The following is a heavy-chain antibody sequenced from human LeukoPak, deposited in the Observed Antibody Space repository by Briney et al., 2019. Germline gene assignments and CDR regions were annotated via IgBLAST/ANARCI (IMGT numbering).Heavy chain of an antibody. J-gene: IGHJ6*02. CDR3: ARGYYDFWSGSYYYYYYGMEV. CDR1: GYTFTSYG. D-gene: IGHD3-3*01. CDR2: NSAYNVNT. V-gene: IGHV1-18*01. Sequence: ASVKVSCKASGYTFTSYGVSWVRQVPGQGLEWMGWNSAYNVNTNYAQQLQGRVTMSTDTSTSTAYMELRSLRSYDTAVYYCARGYYDFWSGSYYYYYYGMEVWGQGTTVTVSS.